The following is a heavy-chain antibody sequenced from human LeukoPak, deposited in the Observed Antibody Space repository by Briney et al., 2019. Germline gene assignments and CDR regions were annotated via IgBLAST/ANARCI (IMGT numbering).Heavy chain of an antibody. CDR2: INPSGGSA. CDR1: GYTFTSYY. D-gene: IGHD3-22*01. CDR3: ARDVASSGYYWD. Sequence: ASVKVSCKASGYTFTSYYMHWVRQAPGQGLEWMGIINPSGGSASYAQKFQGRVTMTRDTSTSTVYMEVSSLRSEDTAVYYCARDVASSGYYWDWGQGTLVTVSS. J-gene: IGHJ4*02. V-gene: IGHV1-46*01.